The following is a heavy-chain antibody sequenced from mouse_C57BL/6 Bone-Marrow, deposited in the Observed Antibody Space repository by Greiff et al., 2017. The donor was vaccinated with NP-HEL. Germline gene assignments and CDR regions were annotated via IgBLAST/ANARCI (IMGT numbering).Heavy chain of an antibody. J-gene: IGHJ4*01. CDR2: IYPGDGDT. CDR1: GYAFSSSW. CDR3: AREGAVTTPLYAMDY. Sequence: VKLQESGPELVKPGASVKISCKASGYAFSSSWMNWVKQRPGKGLEWIGRIYPGDGDTNYNGKFKGKATLTADKSSSTAYMQLSSLTSEDSAVYFCAREGAVTTPLYAMDYWGQGTSVTVSS. D-gene: IGHD1-1*01. V-gene: IGHV1-82*01.